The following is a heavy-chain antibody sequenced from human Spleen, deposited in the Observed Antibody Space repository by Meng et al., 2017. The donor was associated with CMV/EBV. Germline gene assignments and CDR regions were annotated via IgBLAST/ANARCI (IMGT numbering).Heavy chain of an antibody. V-gene: IGHV3-30*02. CDR2: IRYDGSNK. J-gene: IGHJ4*02. Sequence: SCAASGFTFSSYWMSWVRQAPGKGLEWVAFIRYDGSNKYYADSVKGRFTISRDNSKNTLYLQMNSLRAEDTAVYYCAKSPGSGWYNHDYWGQGTLVTSPQ. CDR1: GFTFSSYW. D-gene: IGHD6-19*01. CDR3: AKSPGSGWYNHDY.